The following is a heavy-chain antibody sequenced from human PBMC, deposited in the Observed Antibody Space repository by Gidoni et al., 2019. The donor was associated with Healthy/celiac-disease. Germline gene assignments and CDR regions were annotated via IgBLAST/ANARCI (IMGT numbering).Heavy chain of an antibody. CDR1: GFTVSSNY. J-gene: IGHJ4*02. V-gene: IGHV3-66*01. Sequence: EGQLVESGGGLVQTGGSLRLSCAASGFTVSSNYMSWVRQAPGKGLEWVSVIYSGGSTYYADSVKGRFTISRDNSKNPLYLQMNSLRAEATAVYYCARGFKKWFREFLDYWGQGTLVTVSS. D-gene: IGHD3-10*01. CDR2: IYSGGST. CDR3: ARGFKKWFREFLDY.